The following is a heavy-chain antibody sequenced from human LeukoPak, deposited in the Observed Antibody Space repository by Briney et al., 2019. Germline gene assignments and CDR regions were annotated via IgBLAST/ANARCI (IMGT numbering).Heavy chain of an antibody. V-gene: IGHV3-66*01. CDR1: GFTVSSNY. CDR2: IYSGGST. CDR3: ARSLPTNYYGSGGPWRHAFDI. D-gene: IGHD3-10*01. Sequence: QTGGSLRLSCVVSGFTVSSNYMSWFRQAPGKGLEWVSVIYSGGSTYYADSVKGRFTISRDNSKNTLYLQMNSLRAEDTAVYYCARSLPTNYYGSGGPWRHAFDIWGQGTMVTVSS. J-gene: IGHJ3*02.